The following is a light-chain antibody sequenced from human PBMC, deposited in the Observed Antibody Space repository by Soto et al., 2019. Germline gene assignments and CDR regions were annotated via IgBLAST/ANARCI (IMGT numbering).Light chain of an antibody. V-gene: IGKV3-20*01. Sequence: EIVLTHSPGTLSFSPVEIATLSCSASQSVSSSYLSWYQQKPGQAPRLLIYGASSRATGIPDRFSGSGSGTDFTLTISRLEPEDFAVYYCKQYGSSPHFGQGTRLEIK. CDR1: QSVSSSY. J-gene: IGKJ5*01. CDR3: KQYGSSPH. CDR2: GAS.